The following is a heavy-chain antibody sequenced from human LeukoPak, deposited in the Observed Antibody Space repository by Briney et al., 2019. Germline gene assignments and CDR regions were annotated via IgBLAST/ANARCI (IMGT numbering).Heavy chain of an antibody. CDR1: GYSISSGYY. D-gene: IGHD1-26*01. Sequence: SETLSLTCTVSGYSISSGYYWGWIRQPPGKGLEWIGNIYHDGNTYYNPSLNHRVTISRDLSKNQFSLKLTSVTAADTAVHYCARSVGVYYFEYWGQGALVTVSS. J-gene: IGHJ4*02. CDR2: IYHDGNT. V-gene: IGHV4-38-2*02. CDR3: ARSVGVYYFEY.